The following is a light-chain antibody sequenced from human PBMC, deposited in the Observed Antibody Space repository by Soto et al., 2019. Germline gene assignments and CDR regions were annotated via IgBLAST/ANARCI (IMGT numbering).Light chain of an antibody. CDR3: SSYTSSSRSVV. CDR1: SSDVGGYNY. J-gene: IGLJ2*01. CDR2: DVS. V-gene: IGLV2-14*01. Sequence: QSVLTQPASVSGSPGQSITISCTGTSSDVGGYNYVSWYQQHPGKAPKLMIYDVSYRPSGVSNRFSGSKSGNTASLTISGLQAEDEADYYCSSYTSSSRSVVFGGGTKLTVL.